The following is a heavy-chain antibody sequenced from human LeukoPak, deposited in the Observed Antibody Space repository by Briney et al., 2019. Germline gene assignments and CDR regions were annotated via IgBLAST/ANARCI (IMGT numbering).Heavy chain of an antibody. V-gene: IGHV4-34*01. CDR1: GGSFSDYY. D-gene: IGHD5-18*01. J-gene: IGHJ4*02. CDR3: ARRDVDTAMGIFDY. CDR2: INHSGSI. Sequence: SETLSLTCAVYGGSFSDYYWSWIRQPPGRGLEWIGEINHSGSINYNPSLKSRVTTSVDTSKNQFSLKLSSVTAADTAVYYCARRDVDTAMGIFDYWGQGTLVTVSS.